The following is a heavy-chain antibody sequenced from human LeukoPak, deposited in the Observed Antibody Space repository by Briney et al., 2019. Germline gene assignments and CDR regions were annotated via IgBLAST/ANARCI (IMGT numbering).Heavy chain of an antibody. D-gene: IGHD3-9*01. J-gene: IGHJ6*02. CDR3: ARDGTRYYDILTGYPKGAYYYYGMDV. CDR1: GFTVSSNY. CDR2: IYSGGST. Sequence: PGGSLRRSCAASGFTVSSNYMSWVRQAPGKGLEWVSVIYSGGSTYYADSVKGRFTISRDNSKNTLYLQMNSLRAEDTAVYYCARDGTRYYDILTGYPKGAYYYYGMDVWGQGTTVTVSS. V-gene: IGHV3-53*01.